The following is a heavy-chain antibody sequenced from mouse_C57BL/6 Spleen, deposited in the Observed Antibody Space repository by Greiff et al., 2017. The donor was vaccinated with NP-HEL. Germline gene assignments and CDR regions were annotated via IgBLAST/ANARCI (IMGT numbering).Heavy chain of an antibody. D-gene: IGHD1-1*01. CDR1: GFTFSSYT. CDR2: ISGGGGNT. V-gene: IGHV5-9*01. CDR3: ARHRGPYYGSSTGFAY. J-gene: IGHJ3*01. Sequence: EVQRVESGGGLVKPGGSLKLSCAASGFTFSSYTMSWVRQTPEKRLEWVATISGGGGNTYYPDSVKGRFTISRDNAKNTLYLQMSSLRSEDTALYYCARHRGPYYGSSTGFAYWGQGTLVTVSA.